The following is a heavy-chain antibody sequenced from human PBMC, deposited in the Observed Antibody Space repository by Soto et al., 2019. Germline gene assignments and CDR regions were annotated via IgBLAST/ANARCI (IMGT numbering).Heavy chain of an antibody. V-gene: IGHV4-31*03. CDR3: ARYDSSGYRCFDY. Sequence: SETLSLTCTVSGGSISSGGYYWSWIRQHPGKGLEWIGYIYYSGSTYYNPSLKSRVTISVDTSKNQFSLKLSSVTAADTAVYYCARYDSSGYRCFDYWGQGTLVTVSS. J-gene: IGHJ4*02. CDR1: GGSISSGGYY. CDR2: IYYSGST. D-gene: IGHD3-22*01.